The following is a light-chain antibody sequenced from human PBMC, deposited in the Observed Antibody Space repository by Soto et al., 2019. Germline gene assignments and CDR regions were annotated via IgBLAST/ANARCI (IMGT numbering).Light chain of an antibody. CDR2: DAS. CDR1: QSLSGW. J-gene: IGKJ1*01. CDR3: QQYETFSGM. V-gene: IGKV1-5*01. Sequence: DIPLTQSPSFLSASARDTGTVTCRASQSLSGWLARYQPHPAEAPPLLLYDASALPRGVPSRFSGSPSATKFTLTIASLQPDDFATYYCQQYETFSGMFGPGTKVDI.